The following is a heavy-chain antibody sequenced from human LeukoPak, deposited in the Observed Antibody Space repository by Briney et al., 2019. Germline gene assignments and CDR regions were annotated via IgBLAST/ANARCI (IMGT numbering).Heavy chain of an antibody. CDR3: ARPGSFGSFNP. CDR1: GFTFSSYE. V-gene: IGHV3-48*03. CDR2: ISSSGSTI. J-gene: IGHJ5*02. D-gene: IGHD3-10*01. Sequence: GGSLRLSCAASGFTFSSYEMNWVRQAPGKGLEWVSYISSSGSTIYYADSVKGRFTISRDNAKNSLYLQMNSLRAEDTAVYYCARPGSFGSFNPWGQGTLVTVSS.